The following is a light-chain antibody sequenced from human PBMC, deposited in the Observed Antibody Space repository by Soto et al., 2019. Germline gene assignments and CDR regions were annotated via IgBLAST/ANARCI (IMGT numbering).Light chain of an antibody. J-gene: IGLJ1*01. Sequence: QSVLTQPPSASGSPGQSVTISCTGTSSDVGGYNYVSWYQQHPGKAPKLMIYGVNKRPSGVPDRFSGSKSGNTASLTVSGLQAEDEADYYCSSYAGSDVFVFGTGTKVTVL. CDR1: SSDVGGYNY. CDR3: SSYAGSDVFV. V-gene: IGLV2-8*01. CDR2: GVN.